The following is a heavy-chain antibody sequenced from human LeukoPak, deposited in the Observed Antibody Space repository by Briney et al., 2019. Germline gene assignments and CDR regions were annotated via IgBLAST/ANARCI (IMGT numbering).Heavy chain of an antibody. J-gene: IGHJ4*02. Sequence: GGSLRLSCAASGFSFNSYAMNWVRQVPGKGLEWVSDITGPADVTPYADSVKGRFTISRGNSKNTVFLQMDSLRAEDTAVYYCAKDRVSGDGYNSLDYWGQGTLVTVSS. CDR2: ITGPADVT. D-gene: IGHD5-24*01. V-gene: IGHV3-23*01. CDR1: GFSFNSYA. CDR3: AKDRVSGDGYNSLDY.